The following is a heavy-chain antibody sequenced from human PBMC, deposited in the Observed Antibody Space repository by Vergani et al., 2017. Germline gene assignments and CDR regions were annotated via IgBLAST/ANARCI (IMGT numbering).Heavy chain of an antibody. V-gene: IGHV4-59*01. CDR3: ARESNYASPQTDAFDI. CDR2: IYYSGTT. Sequence: QAQLQESGPGLVKPSETLSLTCHVSGGSISSYYLSWIRQPPGKGLEWIGYIYYSGTTNYNPSLKSRVTISVDTSKNQFSLKLSSVTAADTAVYYCARESNYASPQTDAFDIWGQGTMVTVSS. D-gene: IGHD4-11*01. CDR1: GGSISSYY. J-gene: IGHJ3*02.